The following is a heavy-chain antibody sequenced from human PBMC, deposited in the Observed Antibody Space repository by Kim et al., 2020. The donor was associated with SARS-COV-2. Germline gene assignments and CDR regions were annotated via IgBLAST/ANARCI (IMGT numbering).Heavy chain of an antibody. CDR1: GFAVSGFA. CDR2: ITNSNGKT. J-gene: IGHJ4*02. CDR3: AKDHPSAGWPTFES. V-gene: IGHV3-23*01. Sequence: GGSLRLSCAASGFAVSGFAMNWVRQAPGKGLEWVAAITNSNGKTYYADSVKGRFTISRDGFKNTVSLQMNSLRVEDSALYYCAKDHPSAGWPTFESWGQGTLVTVSS. D-gene: IGHD3-9*01.